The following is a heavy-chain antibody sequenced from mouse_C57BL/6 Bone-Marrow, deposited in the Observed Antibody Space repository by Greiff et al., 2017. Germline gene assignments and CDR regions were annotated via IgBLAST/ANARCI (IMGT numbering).Heavy chain of an antibody. D-gene: IGHD2-12*01. CDR3: TSYTHWDY. CDR2: ISDGGSYT. J-gene: IGHJ2*01. CDR1: GFTFSSYA. V-gene: IGHV5-4*01. Sequence: EVQLQESGGGLVKPGGSLKLSCAASGFTFSSYAMSWVRQTPGKRLEWVATISDGGSYTYYPDNVKGRFTISRDNTQKNLDLPMSYLKTEDTPMYYGTSYTHWDYWGQGTTLTVSS.